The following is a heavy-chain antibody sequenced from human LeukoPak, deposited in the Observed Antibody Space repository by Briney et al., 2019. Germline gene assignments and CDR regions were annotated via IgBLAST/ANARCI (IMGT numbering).Heavy chain of an antibody. CDR2: VKEDGSEK. CDR3: ARVRPSFFDG. Sequence: GGSLRLSCVASGFTFSNVWMSWVRQAPGKGLEWVAKVKEDGSEKNYVDSVRGRFTISRDNAKNSVDLQMNSLRAEDTAVYYCARVRPSFFDGWGQGTLVTVSS. V-gene: IGHV3-7*01. J-gene: IGHJ4*02. D-gene: IGHD3-16*02. CDR1: GFTFSNVW.